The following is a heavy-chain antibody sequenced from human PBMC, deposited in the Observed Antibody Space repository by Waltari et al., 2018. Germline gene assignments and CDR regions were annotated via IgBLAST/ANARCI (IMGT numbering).Heavy chain of an antibody. Sequence: EVQLVESGGDLVQPGVSLRLPCSSFPFSDSWMRWVRQAPGKGLEWVAIINPDRSSIYYLDSVKGRFTISRDNAKKSLYLQMNSLRVEDTAVYYCAGDRESRWGQGTTVTVSS. V-gene: IGHV3-7*01. J-gene: IGHJ6*02. CDR2: INPDRSSI. CDR3: AGDRESR. CDR1: FPFSDSW.